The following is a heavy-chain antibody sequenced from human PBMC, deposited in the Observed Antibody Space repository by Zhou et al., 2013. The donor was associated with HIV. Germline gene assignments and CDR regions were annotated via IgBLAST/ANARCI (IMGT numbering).Heavy chain of an antibody. V-gene: IGHV1-69*05. D-gene: IGHD2-15*01. CDR2: IIPIFDTS. Sequence: ISGARQVSGQGLEWMGGIIPIFDTSHYAQKFQGRVTITTDESTSTAYMELSSLRSEDTAVYYCARDLLPTSSWTDYYYYGMDVWGQGTTVTVS. CDR3: ARDLLPTSSWTDYYYYGMDV. J-gene: IGHJ6*02.